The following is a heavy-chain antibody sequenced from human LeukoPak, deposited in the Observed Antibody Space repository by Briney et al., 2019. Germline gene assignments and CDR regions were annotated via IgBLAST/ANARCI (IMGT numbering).Heavy chain of an antibody. J-gene: IGHJ6*03. CDR2: ISGSGGST. CDR1: GFTFSSYA. Sequence: PGGSLRLSCAASGFTFSSYAMSWVRQAPGKGLEWVSAISGSGGSTYYADSVKGRFTISRDNSKNTLYLQMNSLRAEDTAVYYCAKAKSSSCPICYYMDVWGKGTTVTVSS. CDR3: AKAKSSSCPICYYMDV. D-gene: IGHD2-2*01. V-gene: IGHV3-23*01.